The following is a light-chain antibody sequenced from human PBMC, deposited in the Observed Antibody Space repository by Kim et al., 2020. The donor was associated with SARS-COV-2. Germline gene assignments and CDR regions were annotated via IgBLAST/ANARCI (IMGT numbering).Light chain of an antibody. CDR3: SSYTSSSTWV. CDR2: DVS. J-gene: IGLJ3*02. V-gene: IGLV2-14*03. Sequence: GQSLPISCTETSSDVGGYNYVSWYQQHPGKAPKLMIYDVSNRPSGVSNRFSGSKSGNTASLTISGLQAEDEADYYCSSYTSSSTWVFGGGTQLTVL. CDR1: SSDVGGYNY.